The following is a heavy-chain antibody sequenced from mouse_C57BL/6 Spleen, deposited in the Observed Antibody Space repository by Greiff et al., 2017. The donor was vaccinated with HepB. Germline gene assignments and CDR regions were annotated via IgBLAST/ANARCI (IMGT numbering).Heavy chain of an antibody. CDR1: GYTFTSYG. D-gene: IGHD1-1*01. J-gene: IGHJ1*03. Sequence: QVQLQQSGAELARPGASVKLSCKASGYTFTSYGISWVKQRTGQGLEWIGEIYPRSGNTYYNEKFKGKATLTADKSSSTAYMELRSLTSEDSAVYFCARSFIYYYGSSYGYFDVWGTGTTVTVSS. CDR2: IYPRSGNT. V-gene: IGHV1-81*01. CDR3: ARSFIYYYGSSYGYFDV.